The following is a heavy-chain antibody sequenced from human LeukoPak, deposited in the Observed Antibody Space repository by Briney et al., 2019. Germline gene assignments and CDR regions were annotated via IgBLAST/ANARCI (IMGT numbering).Heavy chain of an antibody. CDR1: GYTFTGYY. Sequence: ASVKVSCKASGYTFTGYYMHWVRQAPGQGLEWMGWINPNSGGTNYAQKFQGRVTMTRDKSISTAYMELSRLRSDDTAVYYCARGSIPAAIGDNWFDPWGQGTLVTVSS. CDR2: INPNSGGT. CDR3: ARGSIPAAIGDNWFDP. J-gene: IGHJ5*02. D-gene: IGHD2-2*02. V-gene: IGHV1-2*02.